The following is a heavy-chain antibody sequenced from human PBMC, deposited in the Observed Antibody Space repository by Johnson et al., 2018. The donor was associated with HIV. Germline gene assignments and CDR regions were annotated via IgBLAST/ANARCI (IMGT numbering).Heavy chain of an antibody. CDR3: ARHFRGGDRGAFDI. V-gene: IGHV3-66*04. J-gene: IGHJ3*02. CDR2: IDTAGST. D-gene: IGHD3-10*01. Sequence: EQLVESGGGLVKPGGSLRLSCAASGFTFSSYAMSWVRQAPGKGLEWVSVIDTAGSTYDADSVTGRFTISRDNAKNSLYVQMNSLRAEDTALYYCARHFRGGDRGAFDIWGQGTMVTVSS. CDR1: GFTFSSYA.